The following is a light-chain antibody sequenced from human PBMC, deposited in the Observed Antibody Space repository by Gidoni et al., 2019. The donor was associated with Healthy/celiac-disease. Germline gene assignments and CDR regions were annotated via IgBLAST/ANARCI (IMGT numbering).Light chain of an antibody. CDR3: QQYNNWPPIT. V-gene: IGKV3-15*01. J-gene: IGKJ4*01. Sequence: EIVMTQSPATLSVSPGVRATLSCRASQSVSSNLAWYQQKPGQAPRFSGSGSGTEFTLTISSLQSEDFAVYYCQQYNNWPPITFGGGTKVEIK. CDR1: QSVSSN.